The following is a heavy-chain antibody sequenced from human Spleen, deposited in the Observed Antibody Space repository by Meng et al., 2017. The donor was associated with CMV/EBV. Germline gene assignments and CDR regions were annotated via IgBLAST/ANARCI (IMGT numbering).Heavy chain of an antibody. V-gene: IGHV1-69*05. CDR2: IIPIYGTT. CDR3: ARYDPDDFSDALDI. Sequence: SVKVSCKASGGTFSSYAISWVRQAPGQGLEWMGRIIPIYGTTDYAQKFQGRVTIITDASTSTTNMELSSLRSEDTAVYYCARYDPDDFSDALDIWGQGTMVTVSS. D-gene: IGHD1-1*01. J-gene: IGHJ3*02. CDR1: GGTFSSYA.